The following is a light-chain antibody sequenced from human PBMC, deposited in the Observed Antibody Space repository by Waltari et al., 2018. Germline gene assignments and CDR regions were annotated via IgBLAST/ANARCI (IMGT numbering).Light chain of an antibody. J-gene: IGLJ3*02. CDR2: ANY. V-gene: IGLV1-44*01. CDR3: ATWDDSLNGRV. CDR1: SSNIGINT. Sequence: QSVLTQPPLASGTPGQRVTISCSGNSSNIGINTVTWYQQLPGTAPKLLIHANYHRPSGVPDRFSASKSDTSASLAISGLQSEDEADYFCATWDDSLNGRVFGGGTKLAVL.